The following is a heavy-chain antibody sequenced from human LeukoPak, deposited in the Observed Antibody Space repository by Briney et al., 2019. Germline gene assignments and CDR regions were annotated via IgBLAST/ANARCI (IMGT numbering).Heavy chain of an antibody. CDR3: ANEWLRHGYYYGMDF. J-gene: IGHJ6*02. CDR2: ISYDGSNK. V-gene: IGHV3-30*18. Sequence: GRSLRLSCAASGFTFSSYGMHWVRQAPGKGLEWVAVISYDGSNKYYANSVKGRFTISRDNSKNTLYLQMNSLRAEDTAVYYCANEWLRHGYYYGMDFWGQGTTVTVSS. CDR1: GFTFSSYG. D-gene: IGHD5-12*01.